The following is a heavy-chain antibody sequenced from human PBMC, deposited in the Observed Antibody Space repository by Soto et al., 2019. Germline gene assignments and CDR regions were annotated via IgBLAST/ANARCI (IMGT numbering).Heavy chain of an antibody. J-gene: IGHJ6*02. Sequence: QVQLVQSGAEVKKPGASVKVSCKASGYTFTRYGVSWVRQAPGQGLEWMGWISGYNGNTNYAQKLQGRVTMTTDTSTSTAYMELRSLGSDDTAVYYCARAAKYYYGSGSPYYYGMDVWGQGITVTVSS. D-gene: IGHD3-10*01. CDR3: ARAAKYYYGSGSPYYYGMDV. V-gene: IGHV1-18*04. CDR2: ISGYNGNT. CDR1: GYTFTRYG.